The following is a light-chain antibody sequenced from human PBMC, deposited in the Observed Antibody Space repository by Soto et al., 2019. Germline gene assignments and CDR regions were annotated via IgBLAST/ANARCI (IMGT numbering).Light chain of an antibody. CDR2: VVS. CDR3: TSYTSSNTWV. Sequence: QSALTQPASVSGSPGQSITISCTGTRRDIGGYNYVAWYQQHPGKAPKLLIYVVSNRPSGVSNRFSGSKSGNTASLTISGLQAEDEADFYCTSYTSSNTWVFGGGTKLTVL. V-gene: IGLV2-14*01. J-gene: IGLJ3*02. CDR1: RRDIGGYNY.